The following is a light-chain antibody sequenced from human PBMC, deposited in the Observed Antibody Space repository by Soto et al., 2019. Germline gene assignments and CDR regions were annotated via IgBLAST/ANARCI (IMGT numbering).Light chain of an antibody. Sequence: DIQMTQSRSSLSSSGGDIFTISCQSSQDISNYLNWYQQKPGKAPKLLIYDASNLETGVPSRFSGSGSGTDFTFTISSLQPEDIATYYCQQYDNLPSITFGQGTRLEIK. CDR2: DAS. CDR1: QDISNY. V-gene: IGKV1-33*01. CDR3: QQYDNLPSIT. J-gene: IGKJ5*01.